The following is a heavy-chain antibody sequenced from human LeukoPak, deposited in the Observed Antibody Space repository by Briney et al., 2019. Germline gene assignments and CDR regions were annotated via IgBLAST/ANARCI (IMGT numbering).Heavy chain of an antibody. Sequence: SETLSLTCTVSAYSISDGFVWGFIRQPPGKGLEWIASIYHSGTTYYNPSLRSRVTMSVDTSNNQFSLKLGSVTAADTAMYFCTRLSHVAGAPKVSWFDPWGQGTLVTVSS. CDR1: AYSISDGFV. CDR3: TRLSHVAGAPKVSWFDP. J-gene: IGHJ5*02. V-gene: IGHV4-38-2*02. CDR2: IYHSGTT. D-gene: IGHD1-26*01.